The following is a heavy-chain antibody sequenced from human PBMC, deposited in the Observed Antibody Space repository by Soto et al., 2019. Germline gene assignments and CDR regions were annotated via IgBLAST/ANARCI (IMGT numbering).Heavy chain of an antibody. J-gene: IGHJ6*02. CDR3: ARPAVAGSYYYYGMDV. CDR1: GGSISSSSYY. Sequence: SETLSLTCTVSGGSISSSSYYWGWIRQPPGKGLEWIGSIYYSGSTYYNPSLKSRVTISVDTSKNQFSLKLSSVTAADTAVYYCARPAVAGSYYYYGMDVWGQGTTVTVSS. CDR2: IYYSGST. D-gene: IGHD6-19*01. V-gene: IGHV4-39*01.